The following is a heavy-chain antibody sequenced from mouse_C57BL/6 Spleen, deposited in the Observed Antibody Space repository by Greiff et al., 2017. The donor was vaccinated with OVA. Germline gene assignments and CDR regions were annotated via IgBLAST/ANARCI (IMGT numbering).Heavy chain of an antibody. D-gene: IGHD2-12*01. Sequence: VQLKQSGPELVKPGASVKISCKASGYSFTDYNMNWVKQSNGKSLEWIGVINPNYGTTSYNQKFKGKATLTVDQSSSTAYMQLNSLTSEYSAFYSCAIVGLYCYDEGAWFAYWGQVTLVTVSA. CDR1: GYSFTDYN. CDR2: INPNYGTT. CDR3: AIVGLYCYDEGAWFAY. V-gene: IGHV1-39*01. J-gene: IGHJ3*01.